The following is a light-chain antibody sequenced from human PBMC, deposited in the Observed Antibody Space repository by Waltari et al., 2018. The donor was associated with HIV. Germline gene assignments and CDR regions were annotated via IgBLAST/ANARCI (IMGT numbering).Light chain of an antibody. Sequence: EILMTQSPVTLSVSPGERATLSCRASQSISTNLGWYQQKPGQAPRLLIYGASTRATGFPARFSGSGSGTEFTLTITSLQSEDFAVYYCQQYNNWPLTFGQGTKLQIK. V-gene: IGKV3-15*01. CDR3: QQYNNWPLT. CDR2: GAS. J-gene: IGKJ2*01. CDR1: QSISTN.